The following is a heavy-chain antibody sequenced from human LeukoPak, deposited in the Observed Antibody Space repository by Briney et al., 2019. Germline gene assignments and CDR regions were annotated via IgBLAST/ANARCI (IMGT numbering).Heavy chain of an antibody. CDR2: ISAYNGNT. V-gene: IGHV1-18*01. Sequence: ASVKVSCKASGYTFTSYDINWVRQATGQGLEWMGWISAYNGNTNYAQKLQGRVTMTTDTSTSTAYMELRSLRSDDTAVYYCARGQKYYDFWSGYQFQHWGQGTLVTVSS. D-gene: IGHD3-3*01. CDR3: ARGQKYYDFWSGYQFQH. CDR1: GYTFTSYD. J-gene: IGHJ1*01.